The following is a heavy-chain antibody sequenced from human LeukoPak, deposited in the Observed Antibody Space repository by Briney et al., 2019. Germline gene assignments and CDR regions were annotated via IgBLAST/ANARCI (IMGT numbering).Heavy chain of an antibody. CDR2: IGTAGDT. CDR3: ARVSSADAFDI. J-gene: IGHJ3*02. Sequence: QPGGSLRLSCAASGFTFSSYDMHWVRQATGKGLEWVSAIGTAGDTYYPGSVKGRFTISRENAKNSLYLQMNSLRAGDTAVYYCARVSSADAFDIWGQGTMVTVSS. D-gene: IGHD6-6*01. V-gene: IGHV3-13*01. CDR1: GFTFSSYD.